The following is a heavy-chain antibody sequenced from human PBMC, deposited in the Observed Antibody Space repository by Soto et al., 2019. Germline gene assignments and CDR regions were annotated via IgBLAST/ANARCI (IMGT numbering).Heavy chain of an antibody. V-gene: IGHV3-30*18. Sequence: GGSLRLSCAASGFTFSSYGMHWVRQAPGKGLEWVAVISYDGSNKYYADSVKGRFTISRDNSKNTLYLQMNSLRAEDTAVYYCAKDPTTVTKSMGRYGMDVWGQGTTVTVSS. CDR3: AKDPTTVTKSMGRYGMDV. J-gene: IGHJ6*02. D-gene: IGHD4-17*01. CDR2: ISYDGSNK. CDR1: GFTFSSYG.